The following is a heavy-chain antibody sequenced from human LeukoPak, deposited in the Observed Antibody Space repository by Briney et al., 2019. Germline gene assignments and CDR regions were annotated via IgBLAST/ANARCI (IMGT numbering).Heavy chain of an antibody. J-gene: IGHJ4*02. D-gene: IGHD2-15*01. CDR2: INDSGST. Sequence: SETLSLTCGFYGGSFSDYYWTWIRQPPGKGLEWIGEINDSGSTNYNPSLKSRVSISVDTSKKQFSLKLRYVTAADTAVYYCAREGYALDYWGQGTLATVSS. CDR1: GGSFSDYY. V-gene: IGHV4-34*01. CDR3: AREGYALDY.